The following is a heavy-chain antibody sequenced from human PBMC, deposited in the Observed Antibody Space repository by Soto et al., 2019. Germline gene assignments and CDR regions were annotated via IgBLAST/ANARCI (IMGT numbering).Heavy chain of an antibody. Sequence: GGSLRLSCAASVFTFSSYAMSWVRQAPGKGLEWVSAISGSGGSTYYADSVKGRFTISRDNSKNTLYLQMNSLRAEDTAVYYCAKGEVSNYSAYYYGMDVWGQGTTVTVSS. CDR3: AKGEVSNYSAYYYGMDV. D-gene: IGHD4-4*01. J-gene: IGHJ6*02. V-gene: IGHV3-23*01. CDR1: VFTFSSYA. CDR2: ISGSGGST.